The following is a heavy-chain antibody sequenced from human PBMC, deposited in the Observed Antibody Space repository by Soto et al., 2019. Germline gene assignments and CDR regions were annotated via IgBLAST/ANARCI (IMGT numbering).Heavy chain of an antibody. CDR1: GFTFSSYA. D-gene: IGHD2-15*01. V-gene: IGHV3-30-3*01. J-gene: IGHJ4*02. CDR2: ISYDGSNK. Sequence: GGSLRLSCAASGFTFSSYAMHWVRQAPGKGLEWVAVISYDGSNKYYADSVKGRFTISRDNSKNRLYLQMNSLRAEDTAVYYCARWWSQRYYFDYWGQGTLVTVSS. CDR3: ARWWSQRYYFDY.